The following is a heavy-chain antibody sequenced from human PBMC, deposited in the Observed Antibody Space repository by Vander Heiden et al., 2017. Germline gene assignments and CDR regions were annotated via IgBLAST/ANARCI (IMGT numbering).Heavy chain of an antibody. CDR1: GFTFSSYA. CDR3: ARGGYSYGYRRMDV. CDR2: ISGSGGST. Sequence: EVQLLESGGGLVQPGGSLRLSCAASGFTFSSYAMGWGRQAPGKGLEWVSAISGSGGSTYYADSVKGRFTISRDNSKNTLYLQRNSLRAEDTAVYYCARGGYSYGYRRMDVWGQGTTVTVSS. J-gene: IGHJ6*02. V-gene: IGHV3-23*01. D-gene: IGHD5-18*01.